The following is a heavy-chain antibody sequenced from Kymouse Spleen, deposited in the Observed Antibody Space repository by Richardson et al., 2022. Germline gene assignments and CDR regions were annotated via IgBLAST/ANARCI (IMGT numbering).Heavy chain of an antibody. J-gene: IGHJ6*02. CDR3: TTDSSYYDILTGYYRDYYYYGMDV. D-gene: IGHD3-9*01. CDR2: IKSKTDGGTT. V-gene: IGHV3-15*01. CDR1: GFTFSNAW. Sequence: EVQLVESGGGLVKPGGSLRLSCAASGFTFSNAWMSWVRQAPGKGLEWVGRIKSKTDGGTTDYAAPVKGRFTISRDDSKNTLYLQMNSLKTEDTAVYYCTTDSSYYDILTGYYRDYYYYGMDVWGQGTTVTVSS.